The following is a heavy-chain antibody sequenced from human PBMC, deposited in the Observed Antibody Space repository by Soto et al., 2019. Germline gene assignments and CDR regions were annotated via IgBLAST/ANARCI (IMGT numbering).Heavy chain of an antibody. J-gene: IGHJ4*02. CDR2: INAGNGNT. D-gene: IGHD5-12*01. Sequence: GASVKVSCKASGYTFTSYAMHWVRQAPGQRLEWMGWINAGNGNTKYSQKFQGRVTITRDTSASTAYMELSSLRSEDTAVYYCARVDIVATKWNIPINFDYWGQGTLVTVSS. CDR1: GYTFTSYA. CDR3: ARVDIVATKWNIPINFDY. V-gene: IGHV1-3*01.